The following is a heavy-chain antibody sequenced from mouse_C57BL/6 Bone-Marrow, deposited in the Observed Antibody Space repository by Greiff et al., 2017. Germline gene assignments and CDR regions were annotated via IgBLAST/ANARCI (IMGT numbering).Heavy chain of an antibody. V-gene: IGHV5-6*01. CDR2: ISSGGSYT. J-gene: IGHJ2*01. CDR3: ATTVVATNDY. D-gene: IGHD1-1*01. Sequence: EVKVVESGGDLVKPGGSLKLSCAASGFTFSSYGMSWVRQTPDKRLEWVATISSGGSYTYYPDSVKGRFTISRDNAKNTLYLQMSSLKSEDTAMYYYATTVVATNDYWGQGTTLTVSS. CDR1: GFTFSSYG.